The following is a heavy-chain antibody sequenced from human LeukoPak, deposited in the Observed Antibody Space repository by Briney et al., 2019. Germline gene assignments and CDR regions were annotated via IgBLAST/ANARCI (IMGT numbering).Heavy chain of an antibody. Sequence: QAGGSLRLSCAASGFTFSSYGMSWVRQAPGKGLEWVSAISGSGGSTYYADSVKGRFTISRDNSKNTPYLQMNSLRAEDTAVYYCAKDFAYQIYVDSSGLSDYWGQGTLVTVSS. V-gene: IGHV3-23*01. CDR2: ISGSGGST. CDR1: GFTFSSYG. J-gene: IGHJ4*02. D-gene: IGHD3-22*01. CDR3: AKDFAYQIYVDSSGLSDY.